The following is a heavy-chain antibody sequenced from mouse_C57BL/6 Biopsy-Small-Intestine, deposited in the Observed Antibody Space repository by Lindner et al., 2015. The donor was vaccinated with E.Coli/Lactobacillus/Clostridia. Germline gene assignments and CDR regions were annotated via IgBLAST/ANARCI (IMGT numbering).Heavy chain of an antibody. J-gene: IGHJ2*01. CDR1: GYTFTNYW. V-gene: IGHV1-63*01. CDR3: AKGNYDYFDY. CDR2: IYPGGGYT. D-gene: IGHD1-1*01. Sequence: VQLQESGAELVRPGTSVKMSCKASGYTFTNYWIGWAKQRPGHGLEWIGDIYPGGGYTNYNEKFKGKATLTADKSSSTAYMQFSSLTSEDSVIYYCAKGNYDYFDYWGQGTTLTVSS.